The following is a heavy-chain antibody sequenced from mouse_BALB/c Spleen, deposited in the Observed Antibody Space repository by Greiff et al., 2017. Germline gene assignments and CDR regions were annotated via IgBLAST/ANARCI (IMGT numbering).Heavy chain of an antibody. Sequence: VKLQESGPGLVAPSQSLSITCTVSGFSLTSYDISWIRQPPGKGLEWLGVIWTGGGTNYNSAFMSRLSISKDNSKSQVFLKMNSLQTDDTAIYYCVRYGNYAAWFAYWGQGTLVTVSA. J-gene: IGHJ3*01. CDR1: GFSLTSYD. V-gene: IGHV2-9-2*01. D-gene: IGHD2-10*02. CDR3: VRYGNYAAWFAY. CDR2: IWTGGGT.